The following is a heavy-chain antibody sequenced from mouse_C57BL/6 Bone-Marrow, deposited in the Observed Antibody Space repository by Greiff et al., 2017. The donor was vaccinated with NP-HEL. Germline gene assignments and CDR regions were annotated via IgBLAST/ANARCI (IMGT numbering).Heavy chain of an antibody. D-gene: IGHD2-10*02. CDR3: ARRYGNYLYYFDY. Sequence: EVQGVESGGDLVKPGGSLKLSCAASGFTFSSYGMSWVRQTPDKRLEWVATISSGGSYTYYPDSVKGRFTISRDNAKNTLYLQMSSLKSEDTAMYYCARRYGNYLYYFDYWGQGTTRTVSS. V-gene: IGHV5-6*01. CDR2: ISSGGSYT. J-gene: IGHJ2*01. CDR1: GFTFSSYG.